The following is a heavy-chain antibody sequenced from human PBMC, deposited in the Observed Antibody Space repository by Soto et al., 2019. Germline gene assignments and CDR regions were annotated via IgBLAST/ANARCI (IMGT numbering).Heavy chain of an antibody. J-gene: IGHJ4*02. D-gene: IGHD3-22*01. CDR3: ATDLHYYDSSGYTPFFDY. V-gene: IGHV1-24*01. Sequence: ASVKVSCKVSGYTLTELSMHWVRQAPGKGLEWMGGFDPEDGETIYAQKFQGRVTMTEDTSTDTAYMELSSLRSEDTAVYYCATDLHYYDSSGYTPFFDYWGQGTLVTVSS. CDR1: GYTLTELS. CDR2: FDPEDGET.